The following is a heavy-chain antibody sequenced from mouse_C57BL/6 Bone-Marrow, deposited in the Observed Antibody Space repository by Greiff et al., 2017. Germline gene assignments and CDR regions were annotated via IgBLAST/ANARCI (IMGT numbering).Heavy chain of an antibody. Sequence: VQLQQSGPELVKPGASVKISCKASGYAFSSSWLNWVKQRPGKGLEWIGRIYPGDGYTNYNGKFKGKATLTADKSSSTAYMQLSSLTSEDSAVYFCARFGTTVVATDYWGQGTTLTVSS. V-gene: IGHV1-82*01. CDR2: IYPGDGYT. CDR1: GYAFSSSW. D-gene: IGHD1-1*01. J-gene: IGHJ2*01. CDR3: ARFGTTVVATDY.